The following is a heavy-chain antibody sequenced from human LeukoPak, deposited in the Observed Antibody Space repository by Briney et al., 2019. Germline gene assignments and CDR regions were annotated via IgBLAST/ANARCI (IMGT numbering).Heavy chain of an antibody. J-gene: IGHJ4*02. CDR3: ARSGGDQITGTTTDY. CDR1: GFTFSSYG. V-gene: IGHV3-20*04. D-gene: IGHD1-20*01. Sequence: GGSLRLSCAASGFTFSSYGMSWVRQAPGKGLEWVSGINWNGGSTGYADSVKGRFTISRDNAKNSLYLQMNSLRAEDTALYYCARSGGDQITGTTTDYWGQGTLVTVSS. CDR2: INWNGGST.